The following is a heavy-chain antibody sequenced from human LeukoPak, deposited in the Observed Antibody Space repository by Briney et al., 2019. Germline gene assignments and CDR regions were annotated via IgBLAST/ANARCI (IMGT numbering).Heavy chain of an antibody. CDR3: ARAIIHGH. CDR1: GFTFSSSA. CDR2: ISSSSSYI. J-gene: IGHJ4*02. Sequence: GGSLRLSCAASGFTFSSSAMSWVRQVPGKGLEWVSSISSSSSYIYYADSVKGRFTISRDNAKNSLYLQMNSLRAEDTAVYYCARAIIHGHWGQGTLVTVSS. V-gene: IGHV3-21*01. D-gene: IGHD3-3*01.